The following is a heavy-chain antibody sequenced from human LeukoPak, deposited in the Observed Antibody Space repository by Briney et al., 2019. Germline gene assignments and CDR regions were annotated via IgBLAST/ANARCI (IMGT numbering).Heavy chain of an antibody. V-gene: IGHV3-13*01. Sequence: PGGSLRLSCAASGFTFSSYDMHWVRQATGKGLEWVSAIGTAGDTYYPGSVKGRFTISRENAKNSLYLQMNSLRAGDTAVYYCARVRAQGYGDYYYYYYGMDVWGQGTTVTVSS. J-gene: IGHJ6*02. CDR3: ARVRAQGYGDYYYYYYGMDV. CDR2: IGTAGDT. D-gene: IGHD4-17*01. CDR1: GFTFSSYD.